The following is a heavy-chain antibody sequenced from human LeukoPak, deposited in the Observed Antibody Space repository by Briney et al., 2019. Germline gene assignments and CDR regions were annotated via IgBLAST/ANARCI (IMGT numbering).Heavy chain of an antibody. V-gene: IGHV4-61*01. Sequence: SETLSLTCTVSGGSVSSGSYYWSWIRQPPGKGLEWIGYIYYSGSTNYNPSLKSRVTISVDTSKNQFSLKLSSVTAADTAVYYCARALGPLWAIYDILTGYYFDYWGQGTLVTVSS. CDR2: IYYSGST. J-gene: IGHJ4*02. D-gene: IGHD3-9*01. CDR3: ARALGPLWAIYDILTGYYFDY. CDR1: GGSVSSGSYY.